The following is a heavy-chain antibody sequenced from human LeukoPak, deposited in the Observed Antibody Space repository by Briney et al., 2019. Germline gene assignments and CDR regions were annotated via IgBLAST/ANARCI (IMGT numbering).Heavy chain of an antibody. D-gene: IGHD6-19*01. V-gene: IGHV5-51*01. CDR2: INPRDSDT. Sequence: GESLKISCKGSGYSFTDYWIGWVRQMPGKGLEWMTIINPRDSDTRYSPSFQGQVTISVDKSINTAYLQWSSLKVSDTAMYYCARQGIGVAADYWGQGTLVTVSS. J-gene: IGHJ4*02. CDR1: GYSFTDYW. CDR3: ARQGIGVAADY.